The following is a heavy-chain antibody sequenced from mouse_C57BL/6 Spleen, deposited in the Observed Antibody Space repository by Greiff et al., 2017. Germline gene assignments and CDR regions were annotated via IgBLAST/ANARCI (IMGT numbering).Heavy chain of an antibody. D-gene: IGHD1-1*01. CDR3: ARQDYYYGSSYNWYFDV. Sequence: EVKLVESGGDLVKPGGSLKLSCAASGFTFSSYGMSWVRQTPDKRLEWVATISSGGSYTYYPDSVKGRFTISRDNAKNTLYLQMSSLKSEDTAMYYCARQDYYYGSSYNWYFDVWGTGTTVTVSS. CDR2: ISSGGSYT. J-gene: IGHJ1*03. CDR1: GFTFSSYG. V-gene: IGHV5-6*01.